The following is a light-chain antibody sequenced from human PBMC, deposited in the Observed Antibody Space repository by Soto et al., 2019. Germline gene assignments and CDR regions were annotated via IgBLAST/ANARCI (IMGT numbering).Light chain of an antibody. J-gene: IGLJ2*01. CDR1: SSNIGAGYD. CDR3: LSFDSSLSVV. Sequence: QSVLTQPPSVSGAPGQRVTISCTRRSSNIGAGYDVHWYQQLPGRAPKLLIYGNTNRPSGVPDRFSGSKSGTSASLAITGLQAEDEADYYCLSFDSSLSVVFGGGTKLTVL. CDR2: GNT. V-gene: IGLV1-40*01.